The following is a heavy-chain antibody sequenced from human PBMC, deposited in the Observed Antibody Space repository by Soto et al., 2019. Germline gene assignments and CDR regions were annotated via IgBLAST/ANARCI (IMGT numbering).Heavy chain of an antibody. CDR2: IKEDGSEK. V-gene: IGHV3-7*01. Sequence: GGSLRLCCAASGFTFSTYWMSWVRQAPGKGLEWVANIKEDGSEKYYGDSVKGRFTISRDNAKNSLYLQMNSLRAEDTAVYYCARERPVSSSAFDIWGQGTMVTVSS. CDR1: GFTFSTYW. J-gene: IGHJ3*02. CDR3: ARERPVSSSAFDI. D-gene: IGHD1-20*01.